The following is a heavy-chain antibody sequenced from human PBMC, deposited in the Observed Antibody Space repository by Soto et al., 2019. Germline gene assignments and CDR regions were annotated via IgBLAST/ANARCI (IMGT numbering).Heavy chain of an antibody. V-gene: IGHV3-33*01. CDR3: ARVSGVRGVIRYYFDY. CDR1: GFTFSSYG. D-gene: IGHD3-10*01. J-gene: IGHJ4*02. Sequence: PGGSLRLSCAASGFTFSSYGMHWVRQAPGKGLEWVAVIWYDGSNKYYADSVKGRFTISRDNSKNTLYLQMNSLRAEDTAVYYCARVSGVRGVIRYYFDYWGQGTLVTVSS. CDR2: IWYDGSNK.